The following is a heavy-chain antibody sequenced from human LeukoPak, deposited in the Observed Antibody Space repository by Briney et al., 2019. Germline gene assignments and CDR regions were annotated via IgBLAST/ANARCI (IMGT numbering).Heavy chain of an antibody. Sequence: SVKVSCKASGGTFSSYAISWVRQAPGQGLEWMGGIIPIFGTANYAQKFQGRVTITADESTSTAYMELSSLRSEDTAVYYCARRGELSGSIDYWGQGTLVTVSS. D-gene: IGHD1-26*01. V-gene: IGHV1-69*13. J-gene: IGHJ4*02. CDR3: ARRGELSGSIDY. CDR2: IIPIFGTA. CDR1: GGTFSSYA.